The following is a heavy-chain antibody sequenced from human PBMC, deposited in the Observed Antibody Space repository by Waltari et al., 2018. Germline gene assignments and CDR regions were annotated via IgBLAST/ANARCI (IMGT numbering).Heavy chain of an antibody. CDR1: GVGFGTSW. D-gene: IGHD1-1*01. Sequence: EVQLVESGGDLVPPGGSLSLSGAASGVGFGTSWMNWVRQVPGKGLEWLANINLDGSDRFYAASVEGRFSISRDNAGKSLYLQMDSLRVEDTAVYYCATDGIESHSCFDHWGQGTLVTVSS. J-gene: IGHJ5*02. CDR3: ATDGIESHSCFDH. V-gene: IGHV3-7*04. CDR2: INLDGSDR.